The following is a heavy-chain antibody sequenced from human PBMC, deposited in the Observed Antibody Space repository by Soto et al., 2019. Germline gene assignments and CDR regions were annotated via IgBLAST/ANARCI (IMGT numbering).Heavy chain of an antibody. V-gene: IGHV3-30-3*01. D-gene: IGHD3-3*02. CDR3: ARDAGILMGDYYYYYGMDV. CDR2: ISYDGSNK. Sequence: PGGSLRLSCAASGFTFSSYAMHWVRQAPGKGLEWVAVISYDGSNKYYADSVKGRFTISRDNSKNTLYLQMNSLRAEDTAVYYCARDAGILMGDYYYYYGMDVWGQGTTVTVSS. CDR1: GFTFSSYA. J-gene: IGHJ6*02.